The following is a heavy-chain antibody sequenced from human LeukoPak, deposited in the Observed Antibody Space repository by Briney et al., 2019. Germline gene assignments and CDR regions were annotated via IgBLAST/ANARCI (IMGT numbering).Heavy chain of an antibody. Sequence: GGSLRLSCAASGFTFSSYAMSWVRRAPGKGLEWVSAISGSGGSTYYADSVKGRFTISRDNSKNTLYLQMNSLRAEDTAVYYCAKGTVAIVVYYYYMDVWGKGTTVTVSS. CDR3: AKGTVAIVVYYYYMDV. CDR2: ISGSGGST. D-gene: IGHD3-16*02. V-gene: IGHV3-23*01. CDR1: GFTFSSYA. J-gene: IGHJ6*03.